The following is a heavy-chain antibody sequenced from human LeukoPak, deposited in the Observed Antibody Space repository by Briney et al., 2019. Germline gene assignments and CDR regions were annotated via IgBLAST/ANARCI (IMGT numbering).Heavy chain of an antibody. CDR2: INRSGST. Sequence: SETLSLTCAVYGGSFSGYYWSWIRQPPGKGLEWIGEINRSGSTNYNPSLKSRVTISVDTSKNQFSLKLSSVTAADTAVYYCARGRPYSSSSYYYYYYMDVWGKGTTVTVSS. CDR1: GGSFSGYY. CDR3: ARGRPYSSSSYYYYYYMDV. J-gene: IGHJ6*03. V-gene: IGHV4-34*01. D-gene: IGHD6-6*01.